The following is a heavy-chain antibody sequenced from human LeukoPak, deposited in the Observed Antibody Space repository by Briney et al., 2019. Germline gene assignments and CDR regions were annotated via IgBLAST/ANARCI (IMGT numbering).Heavy chain of an antibody. V-gene: IGHV1-2*04. CDR1: GYTFTGYY. J-gene: IGHJ4*02. Sequence: ASVKVSCKASGYTFTGYYMHWVRQAPGQGLEWMGWINPNSGGTNYAQKFQGWVTMTRDTSISTAYMELSSLRSEDTAVYYCARASSSPPYFDYWGQGTLVTVSS. CDR3: ARASSSPPYFDY. CDR2: INPNSGGT. D-gene: IGHD6-13*01.